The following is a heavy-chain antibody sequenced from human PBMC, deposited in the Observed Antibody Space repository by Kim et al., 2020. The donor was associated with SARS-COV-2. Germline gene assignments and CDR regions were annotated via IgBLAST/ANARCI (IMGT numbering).Heavy chain of an antibody. D-gene: IGHD3-9*01. V-gene: IGHV6-1*01. J-gene: IGHJ4*02. CDR2: TYYSSKWYN. Sequence: SQTLSLTCAISGDSVSSNSAAWNWIRQSPSRGLEWLGRTYYSSKWYNDYAVSVKSRITINPDTSKNQFSLQLNSVTPDDTAVYYCARDLHLLRYFYCSIPRELTFDFWGQGILVTVSS. CDR3: ARDLHLLRYFYCSIPRELTFDF. CDR1: GDSVSSNSAA.